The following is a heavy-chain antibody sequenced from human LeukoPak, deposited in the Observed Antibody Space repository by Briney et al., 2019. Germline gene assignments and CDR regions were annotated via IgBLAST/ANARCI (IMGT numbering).Heavy chain of an antibody. J-gene: IGHJ4*02. CDR3: ARVDSGYDQRPDY. V-gene: IGHV4-34*01. CDR2: INHSGST. CDR1: GGSFSGYY. Sequence: PSDTLSLTCAVYGGSFSGYYWSWIRQPPGKGLEWIGEINHSGSTNYNPSLKSRVTISVDTSKNQFSLKLSSVTAADTAGYYCARVDSGYDQRPDYWGQGTLGTVSA. D-gene: IGHD5-12*01.